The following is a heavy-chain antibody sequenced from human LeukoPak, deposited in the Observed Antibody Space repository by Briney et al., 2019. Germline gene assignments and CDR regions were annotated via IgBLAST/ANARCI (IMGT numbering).Heavy chain of an antibody. J-gene: IGHJ4*02. CDR3: ARGGGGIASDL. D-gene: IGHD6-13*01. Sequence: SETLSLTCTVSGGSIINYYWSWIRQPRGKGLEWIGYIYYSGSTTYNPSLKSRVTISVDISKNQFSLKLSSVTAADTAVYYCARGGGGIASDLWGQGTLVTVSS. CDR2: IYYSGST. CDR1: GGSIINYY. V-gene: IGHV4-59*01.